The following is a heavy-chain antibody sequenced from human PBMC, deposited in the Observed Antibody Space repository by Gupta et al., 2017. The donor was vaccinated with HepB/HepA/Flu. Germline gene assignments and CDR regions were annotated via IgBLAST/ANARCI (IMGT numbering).Heavy chain of an antibody. Sequence: HVQMNESVPGLVKTSETVSLTCAISGGSISSSYWNWIRKSPVKGLEWIGYIFYTYIETTNYNPSLKSRITISVDTSKNQFSLKLNSVTSADTAVYYCARRGYGAASFYYFDSWGLGTLVTVSA. J-gene: IGHJ4*02. V-gene: IGHV4-59*08. D-gene: IGHD5-18*01. CDR1: GGSISSSY. CDR3: ARRGYGAASFYYFDS. CDR2: IFYTYIETT.